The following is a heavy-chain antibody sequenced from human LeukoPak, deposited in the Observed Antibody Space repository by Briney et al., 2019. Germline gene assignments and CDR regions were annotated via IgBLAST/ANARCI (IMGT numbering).Heavy chain of an antibody. CDR2: ISAYNGNT. CDR1: GYTFTNFY. Sequence: ASVKVSCKASGYTFTNFYMHWVRRVPGQGLEWMGWISAYNGNTNYAQKLQGRVTMTTDTSTSTAYMELRSLRSDDTAVYYCARDVAARAPDYYYGMDVWGQGTTVTVSS. D-gene: IGHD6-6*01. J-gene: IGHJ6*02. V-gene: IGHV1-18*04. CDR3: ARDVAARAPDYYYGMDV.